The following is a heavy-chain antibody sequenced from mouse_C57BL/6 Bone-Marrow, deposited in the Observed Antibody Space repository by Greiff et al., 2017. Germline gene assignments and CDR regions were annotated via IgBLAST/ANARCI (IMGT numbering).Heavy chain of an antibody. V-gene: IGHV1-81*01. CDR1: GYTFTSYG. Sequence: VQLQQSGAELARPGASVKLSCKASGYTFTSYGISWVKQRPGPGLEWIGEIYPRSGNTSYNEKFKGKATLTADKSSSTAYMELRSLTSEDTAVYYCATLRLRRSWYCDVWGTGTTVTVSS. D-gene: IGHD2-4*01. CDR3: ATLRLRRSWYCDV. J-gene: IGHJ1*03. CDR2: IYPRSGNT.